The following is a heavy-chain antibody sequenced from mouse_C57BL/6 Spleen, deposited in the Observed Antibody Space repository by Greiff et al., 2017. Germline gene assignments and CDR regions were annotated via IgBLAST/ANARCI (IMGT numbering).Heavy chain of an antibody. CDR3: ARSELRLHYFDY. CDR1: GYTFTSYT. Sequence: QVQLKQSGAELARPGASVKMSCKASGYTFTSYTMHWVKQRPGQGLEWIGYINPSSGYTKYNQKFKDKATLTADKSSSTAYMQLSSLTSEDSAVYYCARSELRLHYFDYWGQGTTLTVSS. V-gene: IGHV1-4*01. J-gene: IGHJ2*01. CDR2: INPSSGYT. D-gene: IGHD3-2*02.